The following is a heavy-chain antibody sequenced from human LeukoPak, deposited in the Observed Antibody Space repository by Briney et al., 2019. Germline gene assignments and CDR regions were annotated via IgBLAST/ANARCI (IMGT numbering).Heavy chain of an antibody. J-gene: IGHJ3*02. D-gene: IGHD2-2*01. V-gene: IGHV1-18*01. Sequence: ASVTVSCKASGYTFTSYGISWVRQAPGQGLEWMGWISAYNGNTNYAQKLQGGVTMTTDTSTSTAYMELRSLRSDDTAVYYCARLGDIVVVPAAPVDAFDIWGQGTMVTVSS. CDR3: ARLGDIVVVPAAPVDAFDI. CDR1: GYTFTSYG. CDR2: ISAYNGNT.